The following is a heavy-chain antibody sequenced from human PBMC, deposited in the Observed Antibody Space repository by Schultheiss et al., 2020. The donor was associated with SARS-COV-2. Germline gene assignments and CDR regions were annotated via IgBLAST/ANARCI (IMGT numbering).Heavy chain of an antibody. CDR1: GGSVSSGSYY. CDR2: IYYSGST. D-gene: IGHD3-22*01. CDR3: ARGDDYYDSSGYYSD. V-gene: IGHV4-61*01. Sequence: SETLSLTCTVSGGSVSSGSYYWSWIRQPPGKGLEWIGYIYYSGSTNYNPSLKSRVTISVDTSKNQFSLKLSSVTAADTAVYYCARGDDYYDSSGYYSDWGQGTLVTVSS. J-gene: IGHJ4*02.